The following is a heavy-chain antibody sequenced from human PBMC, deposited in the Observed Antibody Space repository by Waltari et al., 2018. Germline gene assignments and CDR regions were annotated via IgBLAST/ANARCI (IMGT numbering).Heavy chain of an antibody. V-gene: IGHV3-48*03. J-gene: IGHJ2*01. CDR1: GFTFSSYE. Sequence: EVQLVESGGGLVQPGGSLRLSCAASGFTFSSYEMNWVRQAPGKGLEWVSYISSSGSTIYYADSVKGRFTISRDNAKNSLYLQMNSLRAEDTAVYYCARDPPGSSSRYVNWYFDLWGRGTLVTVSS. D-gene: IGHD6-13*01. CDR2: ISSSGSTI. CDR3: ARDPPGSSSRYVNWYFDL.